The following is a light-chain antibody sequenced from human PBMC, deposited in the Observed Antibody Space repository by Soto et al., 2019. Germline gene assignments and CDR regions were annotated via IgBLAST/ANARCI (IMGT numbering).Light chain of an antibody. J-gene: IGKJ5*01. CDR3: QQYKSWPPST. Sequence: EILMTQSPDSLSVSPGETATLSCRASQSLNTDLAWYQQKPGQAPRLLLYGASPRATGISTRFSGGGSGTEFTLTIRGLQSEDSAVYYCQQYKSWPPSTFGQGTRLE. V-gene: IGKV3-15*01. CDR2: GAS. CDR1: QSLNTD.